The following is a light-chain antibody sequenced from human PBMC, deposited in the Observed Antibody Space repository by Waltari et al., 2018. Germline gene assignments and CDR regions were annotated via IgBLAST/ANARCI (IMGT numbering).Light chain of an antibody. V-gene: IGKV1-39*01. CDR3: QQSYSTPIT. CDR2: AAS. CDR1: QSISSY. Sequence: DIQMTQSPSSLSASVGDRVTITCRASQSISSYLNWYQQKPGKAPKLLIYAASSLQSVVPSRVSGSGSWTDFTLTISSLQPEDFATYYCQQSYSTPITFGQGTRLEIK. J-gene: IGKJ5*01.